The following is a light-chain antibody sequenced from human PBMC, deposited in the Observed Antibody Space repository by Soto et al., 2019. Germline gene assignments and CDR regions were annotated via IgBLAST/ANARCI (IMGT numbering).Light chain of an antibody. CDR1: QSVLYSSNNKNY. CDR2: WAS. V-gene: IGKV4-1*01. CDR3: QQYGTPRSVT. J-gene: IGKJ5*01. Sequence: DILLTQSPDSLAVSLGERATINCKSSQSVLYSSNNKNYLAWYQQKPGQPPKLLIYWASTRESGVPDRFSGSGSGTDFTLTISKVEPEDFAVYYCQQYGTPRSVTFGQGTRLEIK.